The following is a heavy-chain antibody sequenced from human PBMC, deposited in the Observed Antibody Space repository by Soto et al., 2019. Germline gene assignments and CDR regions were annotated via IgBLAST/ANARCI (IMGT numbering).Heavy chain of an antibody. J-gene: IGHJ4*02. V-gene: IGHV4-4*02. Sequence: SETLSLTCAVSGGSINSGDWWSWVRQPPGKGLEWIGEIYHIGATNYNPYLKSRVTISVDKSKNHFSLRLSTVTAADTAVYYCATNRGYDCSSSSCLSYWGQGALVTVSS. CDR1: GGSINSGDW. CDR2: IYHIGAT. CDR3: ATNRGYDCSSSSCLSY. D-gene: IGHD2-2*01.